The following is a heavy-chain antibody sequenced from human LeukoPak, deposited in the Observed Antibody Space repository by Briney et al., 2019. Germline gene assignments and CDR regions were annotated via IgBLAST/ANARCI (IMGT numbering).Heavy chain of an antibody. Sequence: ASVTVSCKASGYTFTGYYMHWVRQAPGQGLEWMGWINPNSGGTNYAQKFQGWVTMTRDTSISTAYMELSRLRSDDTAVYYCARERKAAMDSYYYYGMDVWGQGTTVTVSS. V-gene: IGHV1-2*04. CDR1: GYTFTGYY. D-gene: IGHD5-18*01. CDR3: ARERKAAMDSYYYYGMDV. J-gene: IGHJ6*02. CDR2: INPNSGGT.